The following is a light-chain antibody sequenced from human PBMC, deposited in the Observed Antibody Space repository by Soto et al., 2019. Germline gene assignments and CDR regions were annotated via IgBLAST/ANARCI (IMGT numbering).Light chain of an antibody. J-gene: IGKJ2*01. CDR2: GAS. CDR3: QQTGRT. V-gene: IGKV3-20*01. Sequence: EIVLTQSPGTLSLSPGETVTLSCRASQSVGSNYLAWYQQKPGQAPRLLIYGASSRPTVIPDRFSGRGSGTDFTLTISRLEPEDFAVYYCQQTGRTFGPGTKLEIK. CDR1: QSVGSNY.